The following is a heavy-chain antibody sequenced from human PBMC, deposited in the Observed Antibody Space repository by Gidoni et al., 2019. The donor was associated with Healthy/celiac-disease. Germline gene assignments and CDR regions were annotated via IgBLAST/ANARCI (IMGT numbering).Heavy chain of an antibody. Sequence: EVQLVESGGGLVKPGGSLRLSCAASGFTFSHYSMNWVRQAPGTGLEWVSYISRSSSTIYDADSVKGRFTISRDNAKNSLYLQMNSLRAEDTAVYYCAREYYYDSSGYYAFDIWGQGTMVTVSS. V-gene: IGHV3-48*04. J-gene: IGHJ3*02. D-gene: IGHD3-22*01. CDR3: AREYYYDSSGYYAFDI. CDR2: ISRSSSTI. CDR1: GFTFSHYS.